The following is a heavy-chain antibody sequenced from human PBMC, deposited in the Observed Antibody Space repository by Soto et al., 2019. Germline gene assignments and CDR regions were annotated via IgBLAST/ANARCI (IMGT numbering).Heavy chain of an antibody. CDR1: GGTFSSYT. D-gene: IGHD4-17*01. Sequence: QVQLVQSGAEVKKPGSSVKVSCKASGGTFSSYTISWVRQAPGQGLEWMGRIIPILGIANYAQKFQGRVTSTADKSTSTAYMELSSLRSEDTAVYYCAREGDYGDYDAFDIWGQGTMVTVSS. CDR3: AREGDYGDYDAFDI. CDR2: IIPILGIA. V-gene: IGHV1-69*08. J-gene: IGHJ3*02.